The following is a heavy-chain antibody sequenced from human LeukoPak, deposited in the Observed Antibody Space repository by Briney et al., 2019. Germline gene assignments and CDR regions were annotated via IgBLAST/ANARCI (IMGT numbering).Heavy chain of an antibody. CDR3: AGDSSGYYSTVFDY. V-gene: IGHV4-59*01. Sequence: SETLSLTCTVSGGSISSYYWSWIRQPPGKGLEWIGYIYYSGSTNYNPSLKSRVTISVYTSKNQFSLKLSSVTAADTAVYYCAGDSSGYYSTVFDYWGQGTLVTVSS. D-gene: IGHD3-22*01. J-gene: IGHJ4*02. CDR1: GGSISSYY. CDR2: IYYSGST.